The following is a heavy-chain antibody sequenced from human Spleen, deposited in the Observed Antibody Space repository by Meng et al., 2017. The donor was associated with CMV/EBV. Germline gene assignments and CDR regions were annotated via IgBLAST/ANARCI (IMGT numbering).Heavy chain of an antibody. J-gene: IGHJ4*02. Sequence: GESLKISCAASEFTFSSYAMSWVRQAPGKGLEWVSGISGSGGTTYYAESVKGRFTISRDNSKNTLYLQMNSLRAEDTAVYYCAKGYSSSRGRFDYWGQGTLVTVSS. CDR1: EFTFSSYA. CDR3: AKGYSSSRGRFDY. D-gene: IGHD6-13*01. V-gene: IGHV3-23*01. CDR2: ISGSGGTT.